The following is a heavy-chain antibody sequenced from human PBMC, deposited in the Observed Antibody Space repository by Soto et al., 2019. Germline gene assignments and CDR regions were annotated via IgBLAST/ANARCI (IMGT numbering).Heavy chain of an antibody. CDR2: INPSDGNR. CDR1: GYSFSFYG. CDR3: ARDRTITIFGVVIKSYFDY. J-gene: IGHJ4*02. V-gene: IGHV1-18*01. Sequence: ASVKVSCKASGYSFSFYGINWVRQAPGQGLEWMGWINPSDGNRNFAQKFEDRVTMTTATSTNTVFLELRSLKPDDTAVYYCARDRTITIFGVVIKSYFDYWGQGTLVTVSS. D-gene: IGHD3-3*01.